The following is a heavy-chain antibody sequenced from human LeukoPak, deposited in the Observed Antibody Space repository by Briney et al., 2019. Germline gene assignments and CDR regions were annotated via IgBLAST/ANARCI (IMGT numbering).Heavy chain of an antibody. V-gene: IGHV1-69*13. CDR2: IIPIFGTA. Sequence: SVKVSCKASGGTFSGYAISWVRQAPGQGLEWMGGIIPIFGTANYAQKFQGRVTITADESTSTAYMELSSLRSEDTAVYYCAREKVGYCSSTSCYSPQYYYYGMDVWGQGTTVTVSS. J-gene: IGHJ6*02. CDR3: AREKVGYCSSTSCYSPQYYYYGMDV. D-gene: IGHD2-2*03. CDR1: GGTFSGYA.